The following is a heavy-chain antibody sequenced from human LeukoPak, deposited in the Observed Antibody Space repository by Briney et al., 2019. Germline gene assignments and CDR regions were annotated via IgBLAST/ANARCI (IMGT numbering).Heavy chain of an antibody. Sequence: ASVKVSCKASGGTFSNYAISWVRQAPGQGLEWMGGIIPIFGTANYAQKFRGRVTITADKSTRTAYMELRSLRSDDTAVYYCARAPYNRNYEGDYWGQGTLVTVSS. D-gene: IGHD1-7*01. V-gene: IGHV1-69*06. CDR1: GGTFSNYA. CDR3: ARAPYNRNYEGDY. J-gene: IGHJ4*02. CDR2: IIPIFGTA.